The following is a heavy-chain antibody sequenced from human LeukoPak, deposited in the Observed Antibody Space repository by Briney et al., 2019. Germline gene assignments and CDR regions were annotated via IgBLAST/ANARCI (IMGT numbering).Heavy chain of an antibody. CDR2: VIPIFGTA. D-gene: IGHD5-18*01. Sequence: SVKVSCKASGGTFSSYAISWVRQAPGQGLEWMGGVIPIFGTANYAQKFQGRVTITTDESTSTAYMELSSLRSEDTAVYYCARVTGYSYGFDYWGQGTLVTVSS. CDR1: GGTFSSYA. CDR3: ARVTGYSYGFDY. J-gene: IGHJ4*02. V-gene: IGHV1-69*05.